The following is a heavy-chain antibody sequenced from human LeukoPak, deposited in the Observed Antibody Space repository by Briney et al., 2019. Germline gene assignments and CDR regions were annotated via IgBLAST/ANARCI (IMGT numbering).Heavy chain of an antibody. J-gene: IGHJ2*01. D-gene: IGHD1-14*01. CDR3: ARISDHNWYFDL. CDR2: MNPSSGYT. V-gene: IGHV1-8*01. CDR1: GYPFTTYE. Sequence: ASVRVSCKASGYPFTTYEINWVRKATGQGLEWMGWMNPSSGYTGYSQKFQGRVTMTRNTSITTAYMELSSLRSEDTAVYYCARISDHNWYFDLWGRGTLVTVSS.